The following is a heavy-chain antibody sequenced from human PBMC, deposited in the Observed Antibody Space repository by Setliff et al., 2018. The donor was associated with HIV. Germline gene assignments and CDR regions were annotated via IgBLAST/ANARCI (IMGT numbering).Heavy chain of an antibody. Sequence: ASVKVSCKASGYTFNGYYMHWVRQAPGQGLEWMGRINPNSGGTNHAQKFQGRVTMTRDTSISTAYMELSRLRSDDTAVYYCASKIFCTNGVCLDAFDIWGQGTKVTVSS. CDR3: ASKIFCTNGVCLDAFDI. CDR2: INPNSGGT. CDR1: GYTFNGYY. J-gene: IGHJ3*02. D-gene: IGHD2-8*01. V-gene: IGHV1-2*06.